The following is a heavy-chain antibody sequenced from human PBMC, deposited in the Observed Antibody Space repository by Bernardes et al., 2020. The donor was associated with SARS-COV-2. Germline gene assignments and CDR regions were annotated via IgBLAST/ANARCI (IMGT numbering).Heavy chain of an antibody. V-gene: IGHV3-49*03. Sequence: GGSLRLSCAASGFTFGDFPVSWFRQAPGKGLEWVGFIRSKAYGGTAKYAASVKDRFIISRDDSKRVAFLQMNSLKTEDTAIYYCQVLQLGTSNDGFDIWGQGTMVTVSS. CDR3: QVLQLGTSNDGFDI. CDR1: GFTFGDFP. D-gene: IGHD3-3*01. J-gene: IGHJ3*02. CDR2: IRSKAYGGTA.